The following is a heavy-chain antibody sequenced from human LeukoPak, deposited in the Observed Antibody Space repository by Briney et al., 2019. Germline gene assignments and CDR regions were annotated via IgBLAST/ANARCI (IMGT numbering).Heavy chain of an antibody. V-gene: IGHV3-23*01. Sequence: PGGSLRLSCAASGFTFSTYAMTWVRQAPGKGLEWVSGISAGGDRTYYADSVKGRFTISRDNSKNTLHLQMNSLRAEDTAEYYCARSTVGTSCCTAVDYWGQGTLVTVSS. CDR3: ARSTVGTSCCTAVDY. D-gene: IGHD1-26*01. CDR1: GFTFSTYA. CDR2: ISAGGDRT. J-gene: IGHJ4*02.